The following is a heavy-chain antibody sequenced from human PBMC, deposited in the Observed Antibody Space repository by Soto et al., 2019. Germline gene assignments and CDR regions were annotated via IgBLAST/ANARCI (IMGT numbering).Heavy chain of an antibody. D-gene: IGHD3-10*01. CDR2: TIPALGKT. Sequence: SVKVSCKTSGDNFKKNVFTWVRQAPGQGREWMGGTIPALGKTHYIEKFQGRVTITVDDATRTVYVQVRDLTSQDTAIYYRASGPFRPSAMDVWGQGTTVTVSS. V-gene: IGHV1-69*10. CDR3: ASGPFRPSAMDV. J-gene: IGHJ6*02. CDR1: GDNFKKNV.